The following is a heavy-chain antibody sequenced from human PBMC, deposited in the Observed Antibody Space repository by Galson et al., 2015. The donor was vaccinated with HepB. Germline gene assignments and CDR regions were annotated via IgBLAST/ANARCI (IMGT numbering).Heavy chain of an antibody. CDR3: ARDNDGDYGGGWHYYYYGMDV. Sequence: QSGAEVKKPGESLKVSCKASGYTFTGYYMHWVRQAPGQGLEWMGWINPNSGGTNYAQKFQGRVTMTRDTSISTAYMELSRLRSDDTAVYYCARDNDGDYGGGWHYYYYGMDVWGQGTTVTVSS. CDR2: INPNSGGT. J-gene: IGHJ6*02. CDR1: GYTFTGYY. V-gene: IGHV1-2*02. D-gene: IGHD4-17*01.